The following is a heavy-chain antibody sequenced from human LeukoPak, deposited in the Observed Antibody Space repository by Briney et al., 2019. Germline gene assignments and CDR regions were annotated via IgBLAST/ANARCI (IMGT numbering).Heavy chain of an antibody. D-gene: IGHD5-18*01. CDR1: GGSISSSSYY. CDR3: ASHSLEAGYIFVS. J-gene: IGHJ4*02. CDR2: IYYSGST. Sequence: PSETLSLTCTVSGGSISSSSYYWGWIRQPPGKGLEWIGCIYYSGSTYYNPSLKSRVTISVDTSKNQFSLKLSSVTAADTAVYYCASHSLEAGYIFVSWGQGTLVTVSS. V-gene: IGHV4-39*01.